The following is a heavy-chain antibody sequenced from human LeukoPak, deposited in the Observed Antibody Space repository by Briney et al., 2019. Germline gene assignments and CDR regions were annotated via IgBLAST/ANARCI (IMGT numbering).Heavy chain of an antibody. CDR2: ISHSGST. D-gene: IGHD4-17*01. J-gene: IGHJ4*02. CDR3: ARISYGDYGDY. Sequence: SETLSLTCAVYGGSFRGYYWGWIGKPPGKGREWIGEISHSGSTNYNPSLKSRVTISVDTSKNQFSLKLSSVTAADTAVYYCARISYGDYGDYWGQGTLVTVSS. CDR1: GGSFRGYY. V-gene: IGHV4-34*01.